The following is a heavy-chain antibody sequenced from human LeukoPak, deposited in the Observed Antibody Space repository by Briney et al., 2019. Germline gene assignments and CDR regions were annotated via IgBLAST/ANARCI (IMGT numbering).Heavy chain of an antibody. CDR2: IYYSGST. CDR3: ARHPSGRMWLQQGGWFDP. CDR1: GASISRSNYY. D-gene: IGHD5-24*01. Sequence: SETLSLTCTVSGASISRSNYYWGWIRQPPGKGLEWIGSIYYSGSTYYNPSLKSRVTISVDTSKNQFSLKLTSVTAADTAVYYCARHPSGRMWLQQGGWFDPWGQGTLVTVSS. J-gene: IGHJ5*02. V-gene: IGHV4-39*01.